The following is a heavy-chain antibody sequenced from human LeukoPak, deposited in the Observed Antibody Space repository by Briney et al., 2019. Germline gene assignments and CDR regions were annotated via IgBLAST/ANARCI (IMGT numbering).Heavy chain of an antibody. V-gene: IGHV3-21*01. CDR2: ISSSSSYI. CDR1: GFTFSSYS. CDR3: ARGAGPFDY. D-gene: IGHD3-10*01. Sequence: PAESLRLSCAASGFTFSSYSLNWVRQAPGQGLELVSSISSSSSYIYYADSLKGRFTISRDNAKNSLYLQMNSLRAEDTAVYYCARGAGPFDYWGQGTLVTVSS. J-gene: IGHJ4*02.